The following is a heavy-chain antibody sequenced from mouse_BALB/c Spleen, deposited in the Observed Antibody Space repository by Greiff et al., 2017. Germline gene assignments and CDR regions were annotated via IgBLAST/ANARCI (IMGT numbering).Heavy chain of an antibody. CDR1: GFTFSSFG. CDR2: ISSGSSTI. J-gene: IGHJ4*01. D-gene: IGHD2-3*01. Sequence: VQLKESGGGLVQPGGSRKLSCAASGFTFSSFGMHWVRQAPEKGLGWVAYISSGSSTIYYADTVKGRFTISRDNPKNTLFLQMTSLRSEDTAMYYCARTDGYYPMDYWGQGTSVTVSS. CDR3: ARTDGYYPMDY. V-gene: IGHV5-17*02.